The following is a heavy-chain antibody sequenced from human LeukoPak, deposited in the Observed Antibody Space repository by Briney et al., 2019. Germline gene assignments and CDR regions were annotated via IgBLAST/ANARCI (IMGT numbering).Heavy chain of an antibody. Sequence: SETLSLTCTVSGGSISSYYWSWIRQPPGKGLEWIGYIHYSGGTKYNPSLKSRVTISVDTSKNQFSLKLSSVTAADTAVYYCASISYGSGSIDYWGQGTLVTVSS. D-gene: IGHD3-10*01. CDR2: IHYSGGT. CDR3: ASISYGSGSIDY. CDR1: GGSISSYY. J-gene: IGHJ4*02. V-gene: IGHV4-59*01.